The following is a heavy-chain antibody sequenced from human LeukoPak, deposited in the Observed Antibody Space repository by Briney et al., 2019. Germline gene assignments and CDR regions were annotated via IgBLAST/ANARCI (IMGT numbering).Heavy chain of an antibody. CDR1: GGSISSYY. D-gene: IGHD2-15*01. V-gene: IGHV4-59*01. CDR2: INYSGST. Sequence: KPSETLSLTCTVSGGSISSYYWSWIRQPPGKGLEWIGFINYSGSTNYNPSLKSRVTISVDTSKKQFSLKLSSVTAADTAVYYCAREWGVVPTARRGDYYYYGMDVWGQGTTVTVSS. CDR3: AREWGVVPTARRGDYYYYGMDV. J-gene: IGHJ6*02.